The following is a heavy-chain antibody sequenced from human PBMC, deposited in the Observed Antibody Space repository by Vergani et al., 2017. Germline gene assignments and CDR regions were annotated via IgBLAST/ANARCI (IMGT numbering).Heavy chain of an antibody. J-gene: IGHJ4*02. CDR2: ISSRSSYI. V-gene: IGHV3-21*06. Sequence: EVQLVESGGGLVKPGGSLRLSCAASGFTFSGYRMNCVRQAPGKGLEWVSSISSRSSYIYFADSVKGRFTISRDKAKNSLYLQMNRLRAEDTAVYYCARDLEVVTGSADYWGQGTLVTVSS. CDR3: ARDLEVVTGSADY. CDR1: GFTFSGYR. D-gene: IGHD4-23*01.